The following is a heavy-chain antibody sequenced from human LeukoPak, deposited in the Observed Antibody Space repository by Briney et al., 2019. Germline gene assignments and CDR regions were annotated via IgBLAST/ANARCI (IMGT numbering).Heavy chain of an antibody. CDR3: ARDSEALMYSGYDFPPSYFDY. CDR2: ISYDGSNK. CDR1: GFTFSSYA. D-gene: IGHD5-12*01. Sequence: GGSLRLSCAASGFTFSSYAMHWVRQAPGKGLEWVAVISYDGSNKYYADSVKGRFTISRDNSKNTLYLQMNSLRAEDTAVYYCARDSEALMYSGYDFPPSYFDYWGQGTLVTVSS. V-gene: IGHV3-30*04. J-gene: IGHJ4*02.